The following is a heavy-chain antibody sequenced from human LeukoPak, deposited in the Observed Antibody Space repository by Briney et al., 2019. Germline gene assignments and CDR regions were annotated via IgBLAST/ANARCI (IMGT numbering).Heavy chain of an antibody. CDR3: AREARGDPGYFDY. D-gene: IGHD2-21*02. V-gene: IGHV3-21*01. Sequence: GGSLRLSCAASGFTFSSYSMNWVRQAPGKGLEWVSSISSSSSYIYYADSVKGRFTISRDNAKNSLYLQMNSLRAEDTDVYYCAREARGDPGYFDYGGQGNLVTVSS. J-gene: IGHJ4*02. CDR1: GFTFSSYS. CDR2: ISSSSSYI.